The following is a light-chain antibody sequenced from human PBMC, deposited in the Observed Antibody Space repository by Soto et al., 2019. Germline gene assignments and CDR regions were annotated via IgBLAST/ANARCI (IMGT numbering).Light chain of an antibody. J-gene: IGKJ4*01. CDR3: QQSFRTPRT. Sequence: DIQMTQSPSSLSASVGDRVTITCRASQSVASHLNWYQQRPGKAPELLIYAASSLQSGVPSRFSGTGSGTDFTLTISDLQPDDFVTYFCQQSFRTPRTFGGGTKVEI. V-gene: IGKV1-39*01. CDR2: AAS. CDR1: QSVASH.